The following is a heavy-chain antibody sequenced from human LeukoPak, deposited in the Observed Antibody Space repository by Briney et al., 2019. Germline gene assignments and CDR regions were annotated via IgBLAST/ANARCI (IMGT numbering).Heavy chain of an antibody. V-gene: IGHV3-30*02. CDR2: IRYDGSNK. J-gene: IGHJ4*02. D-gene: IGHD3-22*01. Sequence: GGSLRLSCAASGFTFSSYWMSWVRQAPGKGLEWVAFIRYDGSNKYYADSVKGRFTISRDNSKNTLYLQMNSLRAEDTAVYYCAKVKGTYYYDSSGYSDWGQGTLVTVSS. CDR1: GFTFSSYW. CDR3: AKVKGTYYYDSSGYSD.